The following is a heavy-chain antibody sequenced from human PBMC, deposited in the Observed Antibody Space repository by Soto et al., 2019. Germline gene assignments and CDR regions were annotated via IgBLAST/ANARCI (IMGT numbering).Heavy chain of an antibody. D-gene: IGHD1-7*01. CDR3: ARDSNWNYGDYYGMDV. CDR2: LNGGTGQT. V-gene: IGHV1-3*01. CDR1: GYTFSTYG. J-gene: IGHJ6*02. Sequence: GASVKVSCKASGYTFSTYGMHWVRQAPGQSLEWMGWLNGGTGQTRYSQRFQDRVIITRDTSASTSYMELSSLRSEDTAVYYCARDSNWNYGDYYGMDVWGQGTTVTVSS.